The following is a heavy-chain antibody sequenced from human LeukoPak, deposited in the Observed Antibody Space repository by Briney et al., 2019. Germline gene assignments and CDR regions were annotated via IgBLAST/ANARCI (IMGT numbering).Heavy chain of an antibody. CDR3: AKYCGGDCYGMDV. Sequence: GGSLRLSCAASGFTFSTYNMNWVRQAPGKGLEWVANIKQDGSEKDYVDSVKGRFTISRDNAKNSLYLQMNSLRAEDTAVYYCAKYCGGDCYGMDVWGQGTTVTVSS. CDR1: GFTFSTYN. D-gene: IGHD2-21*01. J-gene: IGHJ6*02. V-gene: IGHV3-7*01. CDR2: IKQDGSEK.